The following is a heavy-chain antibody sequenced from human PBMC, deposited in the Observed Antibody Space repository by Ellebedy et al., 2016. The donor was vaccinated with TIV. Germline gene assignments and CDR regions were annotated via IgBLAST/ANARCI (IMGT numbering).Heavy chain of an antibody. D-gene: IGHD4/OR15-4a*01. CDR2: IYSGGST. V-gene: IGHV3-53*01. J-gene: IGHJ3*02. Sequence: GESLTISCAASGFTFSGYYMSWVRQAPGKGLEWVSVIYSGGSTYYADSVKGRFTISRDNSKNTLYLQMNSLRAEDTAVYYCARTMAPDAFDIWGQGTMVTVSS. CDR1: GFTFSGYY. CDR3: ARTMAPDAFDI.